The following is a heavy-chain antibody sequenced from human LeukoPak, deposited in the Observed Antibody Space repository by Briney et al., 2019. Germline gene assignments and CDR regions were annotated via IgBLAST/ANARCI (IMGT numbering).Heavy chain of an antibody. Sequence: PSETLSLTCAVYGGSFSSYYWSWIRQPPGKGLEWIGEINHSGSTNYNPSLKSRVTISVDTSKNQFSLKLSSVTAADTAVYYCASRYYYGSGSYPDYWGQGTLVTVSS. V-gene: IGHV4-34*01. CDR3: ASRYYYGSGSYPDY. CDR2: INHSGST. CDR1: GGSFSSYY. D-gene: IGHD3-10*01. J-gene: IGHJ4*02.